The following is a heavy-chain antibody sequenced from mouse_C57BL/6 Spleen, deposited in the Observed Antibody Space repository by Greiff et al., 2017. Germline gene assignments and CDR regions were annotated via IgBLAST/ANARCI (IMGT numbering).Heavy chain of an antibody. CDR2: ISSGRSTI. J-gene: IGHJ2*01. Sequence: EVQLVASGGGLVKPGGSMKLSCAASGFTFSDYGMHWVRQAPEKGLEWVAYISSGRSTIYYADTVKGRFTISRDNAKNTLFLQMTSLRSEDTAMYYCARGCPFDYWGQGTTLTVSS. CDR1: GFTFSDYG. V-gene: IGHV5-17*01. CDR3: ARGCPFDY.